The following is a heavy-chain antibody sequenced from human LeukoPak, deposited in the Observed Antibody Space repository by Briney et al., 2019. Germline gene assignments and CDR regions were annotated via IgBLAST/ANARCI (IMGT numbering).Heavy chain of an antibody. Sequence: GGSLRLSCAASGFTFSSYAMHSVRQAPGKGLEYVSAISSNGGSTYYANSVKGRFTISRDNSKNTLYLQMGSLRAEDMAVYYCARVGSTMVRGVTYYFDYWGQGTLVTVSS. CDR2: ISSNGGST. D-gene: IGHD3-10*01. J-gene: IGHJ4*02. V-gene: IGHV3-64*01. CDR3: ARVGSTMVRGVTYYFDY. CDR1: GFTFSSYA.